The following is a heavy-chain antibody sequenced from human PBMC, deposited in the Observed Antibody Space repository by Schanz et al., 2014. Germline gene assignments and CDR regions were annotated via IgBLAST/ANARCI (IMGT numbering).Heavy chain of an antibody. CDR3: ARGGFFDSTSFDS. CDR2: INPSSGTT. CDR1: GYTFNNHG. Sequence: QVQLVQSGAEVKQPGASATVSCKASGYTFNNHGISWVRQAPGQGLEWMGKINPSSGTTRIAQNFQGRLTVTRDTSTSTVNMELSSLRSEDTAVYYCARGGFFDSTSFDSWGQGTLVTVS. J-gene: IGHJ4*02. V-gene: IGHV1-46*02. D-gene: IGHD2-2*01.